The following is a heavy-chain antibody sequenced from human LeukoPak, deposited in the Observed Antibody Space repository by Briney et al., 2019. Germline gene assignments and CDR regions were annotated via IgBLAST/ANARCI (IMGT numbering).Heavy chain of an antibody. V-gene: IGHV4-4*07. Sequence: SETLSLTCTVSGGSISSYYWSWIRQPAGKGLEGIGRIYTSGSTNYNPSLKSRVTMSVDTSKNQFSLKLSSVIAADTAVYYCARVVGLAARFSYYMDVWGKGTTVTVSS. D-gene: IGHD6-6*01. CDR2: IYTSGST. CDR3: ARVVGLAARFSYYMDV. J-gene: IGHJ6*03. CDR1: GGSISSYY.